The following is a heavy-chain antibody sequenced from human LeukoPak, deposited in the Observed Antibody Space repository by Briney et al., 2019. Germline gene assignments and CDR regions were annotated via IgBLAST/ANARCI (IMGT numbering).Heavy chain of an antibody. CDR2: MRSKTDGGTT. V-gene: IGHV3-15*01. J-gene: IGHJ5*02. Sequence: GGSLRLSCAASGFTFSTYSMDWVRQAPGKGLEWVGRMRSKTDGGTTEYAAPVKGRFTISRDDSKNTLYVQMNSLKTEDIAVYYCATSNLATWGQGTLVTVSS. CDR1: GFTFSTYS. CDR3: ATSNLAT.